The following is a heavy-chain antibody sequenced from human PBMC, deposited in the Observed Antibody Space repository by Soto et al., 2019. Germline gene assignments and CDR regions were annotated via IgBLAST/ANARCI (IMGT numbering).Heavy chain of an antibody. V-gene: IGHV4-38-2*01. J-gene: IGHJ6*02. CDR2: IYHAGSV. CDR3: ARTFDYYGMDV. Sequence: PSETLSLTCAVSGYSIGSGYYWAWIRQSPGKGLEWIGSIYHAGSVYYNPSLNGRVALSMDTSKNHFSLKLTSVTAADTAVYYCARTFDYYGMDVWGQGTTLTVSS. CDR1: GYSIGSGYY.